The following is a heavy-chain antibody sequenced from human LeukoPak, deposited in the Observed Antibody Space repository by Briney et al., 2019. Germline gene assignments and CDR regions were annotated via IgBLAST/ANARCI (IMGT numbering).Heavy chain of an antibody. CDR3: ARQYSSSWYYFDY. D-gene: IGHD6-13*01. CDR1: GFTFSASP. CDR2: IGSKANSYAT. J-gene: IGHJ4*01. V-gene: IGHV3-73*01. Sequence: GGSLKLSCAASGFTFSASPIHWVRQASGKGLEWVGRIGSKANSYATGYAASVRGRFTISRDDSNNAAYLQMNSLKTEDTAVYYCARQYSSSWYYFDYWGHGMLVTVPS.